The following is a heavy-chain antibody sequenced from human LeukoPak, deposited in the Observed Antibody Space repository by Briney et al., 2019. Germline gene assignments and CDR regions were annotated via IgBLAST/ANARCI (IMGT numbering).Heavy chain of an antibody. CDR3: ARLLGFGEPSRFDY. V-gene: IGHV1-46*01. Sequence: ASVKVSCKASGYTFTSYYMHWVRQAPGQGLEWMGIINPSGGTTNYAQKFQGRITMTRDTSTSTVYMELSSLRSEDTAVYYCARLLGFGEPSRFDYWGQGTLVTVSS. CDR2: INPSGGTT. D-gene: IGHD3-10*01. CDR1: GYTFTSYY. J-gene: IGHJ4*02.